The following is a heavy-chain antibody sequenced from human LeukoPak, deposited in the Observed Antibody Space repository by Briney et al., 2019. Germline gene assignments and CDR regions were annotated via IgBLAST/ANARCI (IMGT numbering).Heavy chain of an antibody. CDR3: ARDSTRSVNYMDV. D-gene: IGHD2-2*01. Sequence: GSLRLSCAASGFTFSSYSMNWVRQAPGKGLEWVSSLSSSSSTIYYAASVKGRFTISRDNAKNSLYLQMNSLRAEDTAVYYCARDSTRSVNYMDVWGKGTTVTVSS. V-gene: IGHV3-48*04. CDR2: LSSSSSTI. CDR1: GFTFSSYS. J-gene: IGHJ6*03.